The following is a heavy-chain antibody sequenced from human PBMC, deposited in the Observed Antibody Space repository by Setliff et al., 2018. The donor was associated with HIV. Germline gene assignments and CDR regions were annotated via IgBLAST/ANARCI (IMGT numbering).Heavy chain of an antibody. Sequence: ASVKVSCKASGYTFNNYGISWVRQAPGQGLEWMGWINNNSGYTNYAQNVQGRVTVTMDTSTSTAYMELRSLKSDDTAVYYCARGKTWLRFLDYWGQGTLVTVSS. V-gene: IGHV1-18*01. CDR3: ARGKTWLRFLDY. CDR1: GYTFNNYG. D-gene: IGHD5-12*01. CDR2: INNNSGYT. J-gene: IGHJ4*02.